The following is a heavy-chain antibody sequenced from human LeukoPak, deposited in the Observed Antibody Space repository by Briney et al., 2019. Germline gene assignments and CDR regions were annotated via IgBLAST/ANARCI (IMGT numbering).Heavy chain of an antibody. J-gene: IGHJ4*02. CDR1: GGSISSGSYY. CDR3: ARRVLEQWLVTNFDY. D-gene: IGHD6-19*01. V-gene: IGHV4-61*02. CDR2: IYTSGST. Sequence: PSQTLSLTCTVSGGSISSGSYYWSWIRQPAGKGLEWIGRIYTSGSTYYNPSLKSRVTISVDTSKNQFSLKLSSVTAADTAVYYCARRVLEQWLVTNFDYWGQGTLVTVSS.